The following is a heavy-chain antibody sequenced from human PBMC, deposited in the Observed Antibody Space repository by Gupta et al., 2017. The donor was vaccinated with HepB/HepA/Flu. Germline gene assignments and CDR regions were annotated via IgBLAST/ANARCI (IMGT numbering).Heavy chain of an antibody. CDR3: AHTYRGRGSRHFDY. CDR1: GFSLSTTGVG. Sequence: QITLKESGPTLVKPTQTLTLTCTFSGFSLSTTGVGVGWLRQPPGKALEWLALIYWDDDKRYSPSLKSRLTITKDTSKNQVVLTMTNMDPVDTATYYCAHTYRGRGSRHFDYWGQGTLVTVSS. V-gene: IGHV2-5*02. D-gene: IGHD1-26*01. CDR2: IYWDDDK. J-gene: IGHJ4*02.